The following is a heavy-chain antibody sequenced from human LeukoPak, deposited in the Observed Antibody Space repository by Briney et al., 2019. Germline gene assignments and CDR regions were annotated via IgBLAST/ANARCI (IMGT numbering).Heavy chain of an antibody. J-gene: IGHJ5*01. CDR1: GFTFSSYW. CDR3: ARAVTYFYGSVTYDWFES. Sequence: GGSLKLSCAASGFTFSSYWMHWVRQTPGKGLMWVSRIESNGLALYADSVRDRFTISRDNAKNTVYLQMNSLRADDTAMYYCARAVTYFYGSVTYDWFESWGQGTLVTVSS. CDR2: IESNGLA. V-gene: IGHV3-74*01. D-gene: IGHD3-10*01.